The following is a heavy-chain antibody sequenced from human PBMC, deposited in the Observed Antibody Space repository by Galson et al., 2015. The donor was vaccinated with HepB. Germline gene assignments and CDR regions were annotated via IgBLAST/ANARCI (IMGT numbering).Heavy chain of an antibody. J-gene: IGHJ4*02. Sequence: SVKVSCKASGYTFTSYYMHWVRQAPGQGLEWMGIINPSGGSTSYAQKFQGRVTMTRDTSTSTVYMELSSLRSEDTAVYYCASQTPYDSSGYFILDYWGQGTLVTVSS. CDR1: GYTFTSYY. CDR2: INPSGGST. D-gene: IGHD3-22*01. V-gene: IGHV1-46*01. CDR3: ASQTPYDSSGYFILDY.